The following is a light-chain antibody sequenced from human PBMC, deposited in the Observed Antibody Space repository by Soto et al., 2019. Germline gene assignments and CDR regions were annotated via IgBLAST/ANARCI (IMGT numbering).Light chain of an antibody. Sequence: QSALTQPRSVSGSPGQSVTISCTGASSDVGGYNYVSWYQQHPGKAPKLMIYDVSKRPSGVPDRFSGSKSGNTASLTISGLQTEDEADYYCCSYAGRYTYVFGTGTQ. CDR1: SSDVGGYNY. CDR2: DVS. J-gene: IGLJ1*01. V-gene: IGLV2-11*01. CDR3: CSYAGRYTYV.